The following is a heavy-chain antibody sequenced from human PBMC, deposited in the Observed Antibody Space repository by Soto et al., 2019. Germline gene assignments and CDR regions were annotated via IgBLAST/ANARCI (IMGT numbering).Heavy chain of an antibody. J-gene: IGHJ4*02. CDR3: ARKDYPVDY. V-gene: IGHV3-64*01. CDR1: GFTFSSYA. Sequence: GGSLRLSCAASGFTFSSYAMHWVRQAPGKGLEYVSAISSNGGSTYYANSVKGRFTISRDNAKNSLYLQMNSLRVEDTAVYYCARKDYPVDYWGQGTLVTVSS. D-gene: IGHD3-16*01. CDR2: ISSNGGST.